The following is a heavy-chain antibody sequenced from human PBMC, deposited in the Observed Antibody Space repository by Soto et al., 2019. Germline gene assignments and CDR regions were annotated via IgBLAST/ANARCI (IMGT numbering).Heavy chain of an antibody. CDR3: ARSGGEAARYYYYYYYMDV. CDR1: GYTFTSYG. V-gene: IGHV1-8*02. Sequence: GASVKVSCKASGYTFTSYGISWVRQATGQGLEWMGWMNPNSGNTGYAQKFQGRVTMTRNTSISTAYMELSSLRSEDTAVYYCARSGGEAARYYYYYYYMDVWGKGTTVTVSS. CDR2: MNPNSGNT. D-gene: IGHD6-6*01. J-gene: IGHJ6*03.